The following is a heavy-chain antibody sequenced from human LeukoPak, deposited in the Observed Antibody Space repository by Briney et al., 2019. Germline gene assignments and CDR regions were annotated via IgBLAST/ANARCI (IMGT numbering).Heavy chain of an antibody. CDR3: AKELHNVIDYYMDV. D-gene: IGHD3-16*02. J-gene: IGHJ6*03. V-gene: IGHV3-23*01. CDR1: GFTFSSHV. Sequence: QPGGSLRLSCVASGFTFSSHVMTWVRQAPGKGLEWVSGISASGGSTYYADSVKGRFIIPRDNSKNTLYLQMNSLRAEDTAVYYCAKELHNVIDYYMDVWGKGTTVTASS. CDR2: ISASGGST.